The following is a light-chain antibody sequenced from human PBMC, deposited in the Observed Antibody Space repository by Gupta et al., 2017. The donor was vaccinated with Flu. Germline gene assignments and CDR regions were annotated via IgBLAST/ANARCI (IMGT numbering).Light chain of an antibody. CDR2: KVS. CDR1: NTY. CDR3: MQVTVWPYA. J-gene: IGKJ2*01. V-gene: IGKV2-30*01. Sequence: NTYLHWFHKSPGQSPRCLIYKVSNRDSGVPDRLSGGGSGTDFTLWISRVEADDVGFYYCMQVTVWPYAFGHGTKLDI.